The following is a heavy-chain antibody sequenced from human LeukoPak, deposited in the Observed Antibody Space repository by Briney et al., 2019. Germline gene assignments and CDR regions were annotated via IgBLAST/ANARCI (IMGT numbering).Heavy chain of an antibody. D-gene: IGHD6-13*01. V-gene: IGHV4-59*01. CDR2: IYYSGST. CDR3: ARVPAAGRYYYGMDV. Sequence: PSGTLSLTCTVSGGSISSYYWSWIRQPPGKGLEWIGYIYYSGSTNYNPSLKSRVTISVDTSKNQFSLMLSSVTAADTAVYYCARVPAAGRYYYGMDVWGQGTTVTVSS. J-gene: IGHJ6*02. CDR1: GGSISSYY.